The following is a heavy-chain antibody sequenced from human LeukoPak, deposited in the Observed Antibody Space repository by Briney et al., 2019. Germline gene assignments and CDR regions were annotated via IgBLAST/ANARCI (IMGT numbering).Heavy chain of an antibody. Sequence: GGSLRLSCAASGFTFSSYAMSWVRQAPGKGLEWVSAISGSGGSTYYADSVKGRFTISRDNSKNTLYLQMNSLRAEDTAVYYCARGGDGYNILFDYWGQGTLVTVSS. J-gene: IGHJ4*02. V-gene: IGHV3-23*01. CDR2: ISGSGGST. CDR1: GFTFSSYA. D-gene: IGHD5-24*01. CDR3: ARGGDGYNILFDY.